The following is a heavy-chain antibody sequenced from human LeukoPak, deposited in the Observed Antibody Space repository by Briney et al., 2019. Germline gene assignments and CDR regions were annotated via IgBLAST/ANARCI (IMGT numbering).Heavy chain of an antibody. CDR2: IYYSGST. V-gene: IGHV4-39*07. D-gene: IGHD2-15*01. J-gene: IGHJ4*02. CDR3: ARDQQICSGGSCYSGPSDY. CDR1: GGSISSSSYY. Sequence: PSETLSLTCTVSGGSISSSSYYWGWIRQPPGKGLEWIGSIYYSGSTYYNPSLKSRVTISVDTSKNQFSLKLSSVTAADTAVYYCARDQQICSGGSCYSGPSDYWGQGTLVTVSS.